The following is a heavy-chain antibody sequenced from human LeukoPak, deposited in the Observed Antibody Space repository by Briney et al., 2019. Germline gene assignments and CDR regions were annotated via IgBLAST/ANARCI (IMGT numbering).Heavy chain of an antibody. V-gene: IGHV1-18*01. CDR2: ISANDGNT. CDR1: GYTFTSYG. Sequence: ASVKVSCKASGYTFTSYGISWVRQATGQGLEWMGWISANDGNTDYPQKLQGRVTMTTDTPTSTAYMELRSLSSDDTAVYYCARESHVTREDYWGQGTLVTVSS. J-gene: IGHJ4*02. D-gene: IGHD3-10*01. CDR3: ARESHVTREDY.